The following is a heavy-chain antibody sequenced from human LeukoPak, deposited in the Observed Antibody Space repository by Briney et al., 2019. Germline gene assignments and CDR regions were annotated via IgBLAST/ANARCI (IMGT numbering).Heavy chain of an antibody. CDR3: AKGVVAATNAAYYGMDV. J-gene: IGHJ6*02. CDR2: ISYDESDK. CDR1: GFTFSNYG. V-gene: IGHV3-30*18. D-gene: IGHD2-15*01. Sequence: GGSLRLSCAASGFTFSNYGMLWVRQAPGKGLEWVAVISYDESDKYYADSVKGRFTISRDNSKNTLYLQMNSLRPEDTAVYYCAKGVVAATNAAYYGMDVWGQGTTVTVPS.